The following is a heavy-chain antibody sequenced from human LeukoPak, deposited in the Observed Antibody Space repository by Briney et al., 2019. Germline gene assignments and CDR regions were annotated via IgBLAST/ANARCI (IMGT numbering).Heavy chain of an antibody. V-gene: IGHV1-46*01. J-gene: IGHJ4*02. CDR1: GYTFASYY. CDR2: ISPSGGGT. D-gene: IGHD6-19*01. Sequence: ASVKVSCKSSGYTFASYYIHWVRQAPGQGLEWMGIISPSGGGTGYAQNFQGRVTMTRDTSTSTVYMELSSLRSEDTAVYFCARGGPQWLVLRKRFYFDSWGQGTLVTVSS. CDR3: ARGGPQWLVLRKRFYFDS.